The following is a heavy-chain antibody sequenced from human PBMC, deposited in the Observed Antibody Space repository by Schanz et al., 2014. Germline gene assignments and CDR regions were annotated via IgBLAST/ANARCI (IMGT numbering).Heavy chain of an antibody. D-gene: IGHD4-17*01. Sequence: QVQLVESGGGVVQPGRSLRLSCAASGFTFSRHGMHWVRQAPGKGLEWVAFIRFDGSNEYYADSVKGRFIISRDNSKNTLYLQMNSLRAEDTALYYCAKDPHRDYGGKPQAFDIWGQGTMVTVSS. CDR2: IRFDGSNE. CDR3: AKDPHRDYGGKPQAFDI. CDR1: GFTFSRHG. V-gene: IGHV3-30*02. J-gene: IGHJ3*02.